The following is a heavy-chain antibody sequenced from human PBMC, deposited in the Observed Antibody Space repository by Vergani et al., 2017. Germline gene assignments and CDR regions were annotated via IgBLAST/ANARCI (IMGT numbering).Heavy chain of an antibody. D-gene: IGHD3-10*01. Sequence: QVQLVESGGGVVQPGRSLRLSCAASGFTFSSYGMHWVRQAPGKGLEWVAVIWYDGSNKYYADSVKGRFTISRDNSKNTLYLQMNSLRAEDTAVYYCANAPFSLLWFGELLYGVALPDAFDIWGQGTMVTVSS. CDR2: IWYDGSNK. J-gene: IGHJ3*02. CDR1: GFTFSSYG. CDR3: ANAPFSLLWFGELLYGVALPDAFDI. V-gene: IGHV3-33*06.